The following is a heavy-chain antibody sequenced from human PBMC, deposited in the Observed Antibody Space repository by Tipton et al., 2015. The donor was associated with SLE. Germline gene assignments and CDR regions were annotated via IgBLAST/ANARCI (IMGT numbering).Heavy chain of an antibody. CDR3: ARDLNDYSNYYYYSGMDV. CDR1: GFTFSSYA. Sequence: RALRLSCAASGFTFSSYAMHWVRQAPGKGLEWVAVISYDGSNKYYADSVKGRFTISRDNSKNTLYLQMNSLRAEDTAVYYCARDLNDYSNYYYYSGMDVWGQGTTVTVSS. V-gene: IGHV3-30*04. D-gene: IGHD4-11*01. J-gene: IGHJ6*02. CDR2: ISYDGSNK.